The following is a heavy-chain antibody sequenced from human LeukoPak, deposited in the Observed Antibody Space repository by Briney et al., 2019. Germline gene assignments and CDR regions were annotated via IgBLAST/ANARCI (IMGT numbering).Heavy chain of an antibody. V-gene: IGHV3-21*01. CDR2: ISSSSSYI. D-gene: IGHD3-22*01. J-gene: IGHJ4*02. CDR3: ARDRDYYDSSGYSTAFFDY. Sequence: PGGSLRLSGAASGFTFSSCSMNWVRQAPGKGLEWVSSISSSSSYIYYADSVKGRFTISRDNAKNSLYLQMNSLRAEDTAVYYCARDRDYYDSSGYSTAFFDYWGQGTLVTVSS. CDR1: GFTFSSCS.